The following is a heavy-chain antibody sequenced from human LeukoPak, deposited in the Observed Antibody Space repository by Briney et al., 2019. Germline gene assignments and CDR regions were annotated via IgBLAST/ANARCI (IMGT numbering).Heavy chain of an antibody. CDR3: ARATISDAFDI. V-gene: IGHV4-59*01. D-gene: IGHD3-3*01. J-gene: IGHJ3*02. CDR1: GGSISSYY. CDR2: IYYSGST. Sequence: SETLSLTCTVSGGSISSYYWSWIRQPPGKGLEWIGSIYYSGSTNYNPSLKSRVTISVDTSKNQFSLKLSSVTAADTAVYYCARATISDAFDIWGQGTMVTVSS.